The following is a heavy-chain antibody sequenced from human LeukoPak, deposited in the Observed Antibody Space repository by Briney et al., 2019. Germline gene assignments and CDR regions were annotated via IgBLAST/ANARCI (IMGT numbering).Heavy chain of an antibody. J-gene: IGHJ1*01. CDR2: ISSSSSYI. CDR1: GFTFSSYS. D-gene: IGHD3-22*01. Sequence: PGGSLRLSCAASGFTFSSYSMNWARQAPGKGLEWVSSISSSSSYIYYADSVKGRFTISRDNAKNSLYLQMNSLRAEDTAVYYCARADYYDSSGYYYVPEYFQHWGQGTLVTVSS. CDR3: ARADYYDSSGYYYVPEYFQH. V-gene: IGHV3-21*01.